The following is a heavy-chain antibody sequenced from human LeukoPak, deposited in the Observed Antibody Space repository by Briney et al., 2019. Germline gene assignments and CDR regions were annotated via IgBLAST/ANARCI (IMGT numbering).Heavy chain of an antibody. CDR3: ARGIRSYYDSSGIYYFDY. D-gene: IGHD3-22*01. CDR1: GGSFSGYY. CDR2: INHSGST. V-gene: IGHV4-34*01. Sequence: MPSETLSLTCAVYGGSFSGYYWGWIRQPPGKGLEWIGEINHSGSTNYNPSLKSRVTISVDTSKNQFSLKLSSVTAADTAVYYCARGIRSYYDSSGIYYFDYWGQGTLVTVSS. J-gene: IGHJ4*02.